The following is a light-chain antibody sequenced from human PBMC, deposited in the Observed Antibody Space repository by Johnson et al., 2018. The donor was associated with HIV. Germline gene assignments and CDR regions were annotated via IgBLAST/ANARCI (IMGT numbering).Light chain of an antibody. J-gene: IGLJ1*01. V-gene: IGLV1-51*02. CDR3: GTWDTSLGAHYV. Sequence: QSVLTQPPSVSAAPGQKVTISCSGSSSNIGNNHVSWYQQLPGTAPKLLIYEKNKRPSGIPDRFSASKSGTSATLDITGLQTGDEADYYCGTWDTSLGAHYVLGTGTEVTVL. CDR2: EKN. CDR1: SSNIGNNH.